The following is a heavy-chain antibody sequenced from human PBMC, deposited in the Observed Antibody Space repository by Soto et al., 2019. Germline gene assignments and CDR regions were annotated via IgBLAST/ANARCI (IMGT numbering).Heavy chain of an antibody. CDR3: ARLYDYVWGRYRSSIRGMDV. V-gene: IGHV1-8*01. J-gene: IGHJ6*02. CDR1: GYTFTSYD. CDR2: MNPNSGNT. D-gene: IGHD3-16*02. Sequence: ASVKVSCKASGYTFTSYDINWVRQATGQGLEWMGWMNPNSGNTGYAQKFQGRVTMTRNTSISTAYMELSSLRSEDTAVYYCARLYDYVWGRYRSSIRGMDVLVQVTTVNVS.